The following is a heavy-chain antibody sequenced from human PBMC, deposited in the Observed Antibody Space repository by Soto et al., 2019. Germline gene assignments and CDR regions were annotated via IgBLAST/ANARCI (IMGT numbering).Heavy chain of an antibody. CDR1: GFTFSSYS. CDR2: ISSSSSTI. V-gene: IGHV3-48*02. D-gene: IGHD3-3*01. J-gene: IGHJ6*02. CDR3: ARDVGLRFLEWEKRYYGMDV. Sequence: GGSLRLSCAASGFTFSSYSMNWVRQAPGKGLEWVSYISSSSSTIYYADSVKGRFTISRDNAKNSLYLQMNSLRDEDTAVYYCARDVGLRFLEWEKRYYGMDVWGQGTTVTVSS.